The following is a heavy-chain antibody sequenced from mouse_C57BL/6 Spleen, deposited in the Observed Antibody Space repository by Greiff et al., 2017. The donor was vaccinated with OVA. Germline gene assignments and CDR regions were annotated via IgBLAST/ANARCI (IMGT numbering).Heavy chain of an antibody. CDR3: ARDDYDGGAWFAY. CDR2: ISDGGSYT. CDR1: GFTFSSYA. V-gene: IGHV5-4*01. Sequence: DVQLVESGGGLVKPGGSLKLSCAASGFTFSSYAMSWVRQTPEKRLEWVATISDGGSYTYYPDNVKGRFTISRDNAKNNLYRQMSHLKSEDTAMYYCARDDYDGGAWFAYWGQGTLVTVSA. D-gene: IGHD2-4*01. J-gene: IGHJ3*01.